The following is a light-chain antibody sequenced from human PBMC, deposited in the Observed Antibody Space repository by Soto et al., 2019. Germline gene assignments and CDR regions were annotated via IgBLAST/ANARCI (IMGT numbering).Light chain of an antibody. V-gene: IGKV3-11*01. Sequence: ETVLTQSPATLSLSPGERATLSCRGSQSVSSYLAWYQQKPGQAPRLLIYDASNRATGIPARFSGSGSGTDFTPTIGSLEPEDFAVYYCQQSSNWPPITSGQGTRLEIK. J-gene: IGKJ5*01. CDR1: QSVSSY. CDR2: DAS. CDR3: QQSSNWPPIT.